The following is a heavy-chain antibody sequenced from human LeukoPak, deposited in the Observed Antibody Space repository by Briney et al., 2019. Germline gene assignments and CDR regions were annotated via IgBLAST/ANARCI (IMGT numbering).Heavy chain of an antibody. CDR2: ISYDGSNK. Sequence: GGSLRLSCAASGFTFSSCGMHWVRQAPGKGLEWVAVISYDGSNKYYADSAKGRFTISRDNSKNTLYLQMNSLRAEDTAVYYCAKDLGYSSGSADYWGQGTLVTVSS. D-gene: IGHD6-19*01. V-gene: IGHV3-30*18. CDR1: GFTFSSCG. J-gene: IGHJ4*02. CDR3: AKDLGYSSGSADY.